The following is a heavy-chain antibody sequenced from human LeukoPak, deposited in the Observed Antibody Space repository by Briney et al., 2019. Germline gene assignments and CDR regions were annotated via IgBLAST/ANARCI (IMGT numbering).Heavy chain of an antibody. CDR1: GFTFSSYA. Sequence: QPGASLRLSCAASGFTFSSYAMSWVRQAPGKGLEWVSGLSGGGGSTYYADSVKGRFTISRDNSKNTLNLQMNSLRAEDTAVYYCAKAFTFGGVILIPGDPFDIWGQGTMVPVSS. CDR2: LSGGGGST. J-gene: IGHJ3*02. V-gene: IGHV3-23*01. D-gene: IGHD3-16*01. CDR3: AKAFTFGGVILIPGDPFDI.